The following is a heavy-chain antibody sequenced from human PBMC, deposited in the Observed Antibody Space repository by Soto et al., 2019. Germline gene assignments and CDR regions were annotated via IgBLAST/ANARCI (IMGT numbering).Heavy chain of an antibody. CDR3: AKPSKRSYSSGWYPFDY. D-gene: IGHD6-19*01. J-gene: IGHJ4*02. Sequence: SVKVSCKASGGTFSSYAISWVRQAPGQGLEWMGGIIPIFGTANYAQKFQGRVTITADESTSTAYMELSSLRSEDTAVYYCAKPSKRSYSSGWYPFDYWGQGTLVTVSS. V-gene: IGHV1-69*13. CDR2: IIPIFGTA. CDR1: GGTFSSYA.